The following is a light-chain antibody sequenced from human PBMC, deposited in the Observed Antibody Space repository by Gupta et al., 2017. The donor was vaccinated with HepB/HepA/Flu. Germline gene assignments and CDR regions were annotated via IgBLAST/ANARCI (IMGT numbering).Light chain of an antibody. J-gene: IGLJ2*01. CDR3: CSYAGNLV. CDR2: DVT. Sequence: QSALTQPPSVSGSPEQSVTISCTGTISTVGAYNYVSWYQQHSGKAPKLIIFDVTKRPSGVPNRFSGSKSGNTASLTISGLQAEDEAAYYGCSYAGNLVFGGGTKLTV. V-gene: IGLV2-11*01. CDR1: ISTVGAYNY.